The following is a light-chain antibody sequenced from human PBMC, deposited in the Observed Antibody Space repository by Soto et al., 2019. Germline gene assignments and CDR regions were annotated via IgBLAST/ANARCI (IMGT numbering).Light chain of an antibody. CDR1: QSINNW. V-gene: IGKV1-5*03. CDR2: EAS. J-gene: IGKJ1*01. Sequence: DIQMTQSPSTLYASVGDRVTITCRASQSINNWLAWYQQKPGKAPKLLIYEASTLETGVPSRFSGSGSGKSLTLSISSLHPDDLATYYCQQYEASWTFGQGTKVEIK. CDR3: QQYEASWT.